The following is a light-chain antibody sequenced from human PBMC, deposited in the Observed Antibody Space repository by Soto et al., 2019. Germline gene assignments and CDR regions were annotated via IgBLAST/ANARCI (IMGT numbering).Light chain of an antibody. Sequence: EIVLTQSPGTLSLSPGERATLSCRASQSVSATYLAWYQQKPGQAARLLIYGASNRATGIPDRFTGSGSGTDFTLTISRLEPEDFAVYFCQQYVSSPMYTFGQGTKLEIK. J-gene: IGKJ2*01. CDR3: QQYVSSPMYT. V-gene: IGKV3-20*01. CDR1: QSVSATY. CDR2: GAS.